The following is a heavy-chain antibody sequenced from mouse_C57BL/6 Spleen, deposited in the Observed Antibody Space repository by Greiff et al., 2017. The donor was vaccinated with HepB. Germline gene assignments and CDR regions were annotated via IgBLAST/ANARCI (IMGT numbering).Heavy chain of an antibody. CDR2: IYPGSGST. CDR3: ARIYYYGSSYWYFDV. CDR1: GYTFTSYW. D-gene: IGHD1-1*01. V-gene: IGHV1-55*01. J-gene: IGHJ1*03. Sequence: VQLQQPGAELVKPGASVKMSCKASGYTFTSYWITWVNQRPGQGLEWIGDIYPGSGSTNYNEKFKSKATLTVDTSSSTAYMQLSSLTSEDSAVYYCARIYYYGSSYWYFDVWGTGTTVTVSS.